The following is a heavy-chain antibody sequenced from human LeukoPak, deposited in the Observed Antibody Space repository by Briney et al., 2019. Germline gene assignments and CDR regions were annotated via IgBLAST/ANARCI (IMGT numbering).Heavy chain of an antibody. V-gene: IGHV4-38-2*02. CDR3: ARDTRNYYDSSGYYNFDN. CDR2: IYHSGST. J-gene: IGHJ4*02. Sequence: PSETLSLTCTVSGYSLSTGYYWGWIRQTPGKGLEWIGSIYHSGSTYYNPSLKSRVTISVDTSKNQFSLKLSSVTAADTALYYCARDTRNYYDSSGYYNFDNWGQGTLVTVSS. D-gene: IGHD3-22*01. CDR1: GYSLSTGYY.